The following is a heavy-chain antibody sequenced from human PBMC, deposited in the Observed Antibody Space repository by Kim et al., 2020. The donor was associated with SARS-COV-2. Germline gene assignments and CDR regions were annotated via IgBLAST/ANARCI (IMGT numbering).Heavy chain of an antibody. CDR1: GFTFSSYA. V-gene: IGHV3-30*04. CDR2: ISYDGSNK. D-gene: IGHD3-9*01. J-gene: IGHJ3*02. Sequence: GGSLRLSCAASGFTFSSYAMHWVRQAPGKGLEWVAVISYDGSNKYYADSVKGRITISRDNSKNTLYLQMNSLRAEDTAVYYCARVKLKGLRYFNAFDIWGQGTMVTVSS. CDR3: ARVKLKGLRYFNAFDI.